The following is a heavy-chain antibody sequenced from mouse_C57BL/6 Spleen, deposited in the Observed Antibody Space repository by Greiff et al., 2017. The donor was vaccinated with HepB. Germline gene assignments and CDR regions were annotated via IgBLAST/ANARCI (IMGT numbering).Heavy chain of an antibody. D-gene: IGHD2-4*01. CDR3: ARRDYDEAWFAY. V-gene: IGHV5-9*01. CDR1: GFTFSSYT. J-gene: IGHJ3*01. Sequence: EVHLVESGGGLVKPGGSLKLSCAASGFTFSSYTMSWVRQTPEKRLEWVATISGGGGNTYYPDSVKGRFTISRDNAKNTLYLQMSSLRSEDTALYYCARRDYDEAWFAYWGQGTLVTVSA. CDR2: ISGGGGNT.